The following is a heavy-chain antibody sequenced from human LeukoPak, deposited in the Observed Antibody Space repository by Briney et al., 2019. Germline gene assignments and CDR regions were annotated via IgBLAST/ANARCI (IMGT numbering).Heavy chain of an antibody. J-gene: IGHJ4*02. V-gene: IGHV4-39*07. CDR3: ARDSSGSYYSPRFDY. Sequence: SETLSLTCTVSGGSTSSSSYYWGWIRQPPGKGLEWIGSIYYSGSTYYNPSLKSRVTISVDTSKNQFSLKLSSVTAADTAVYYCARDSSGSYYSPRFDYWGQGTLVTVSS. D-gene: IGHD1-26*01. CDR1: GGSTSSSSYY. CDR2: IYYSGST.